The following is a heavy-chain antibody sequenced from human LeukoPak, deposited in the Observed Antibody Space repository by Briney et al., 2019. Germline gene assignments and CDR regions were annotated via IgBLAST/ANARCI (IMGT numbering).Heavy chain of an antibody. D-gene: IGHD5-24*01. CDR3: ARQFRDGYTFDY. CDR2: IKQDGSEK. J-gene: IGHJ4*02. CDR1: GFTFSSYW. Sequence: GGSLRLSCAASGFTFSSYWMSWVRQAPGKGLEWVANIKQDGSEKNYVDSVKGRFTISRDNAKNSVDLQMNSLRVEDTAVYYCARQFRDGYTFDYWGQGTLVTVSS. V-gene: IGHV3-7*01.